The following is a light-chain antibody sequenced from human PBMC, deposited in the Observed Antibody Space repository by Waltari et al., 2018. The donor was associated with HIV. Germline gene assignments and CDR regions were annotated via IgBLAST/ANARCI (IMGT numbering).Light chain of an antibody. CDR3: QTWGAGTVV. CDR1: SAHSTYA. CDR2: LHSDGSH. V-gene: IGLV4-69*01. J-gene: IGLJ2*01. Sequence: QLVLTQSPSASASLGASVKLTCTLSSAHSTYAIAWHQQQPDQGPHYLMKLHSDGSHRKGDGIPDRFSGSASGAERYLTISNVQSEDEGIYYCQTWGAGTVVFGGGTKLSVL.